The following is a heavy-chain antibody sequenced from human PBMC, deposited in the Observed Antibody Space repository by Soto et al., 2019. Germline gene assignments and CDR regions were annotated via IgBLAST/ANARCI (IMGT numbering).Heavy chain of an antibody. CDR1: GFTFSNYA. V-gene: IGHV3-23*01. Sequence: GGSLRLSCAASGFTFSNYAMSWVRQAPGKGLEWVSTISGSGGRIYYADSVKGRFTISRDNAKNSLYLQMNSLRAEDTAVYYCARDLSPDYWGQGTLVTVSS. CDR2: ISGSGGRI. CDR3: ARDLSPDY. J-gene: IGHJ4*02.